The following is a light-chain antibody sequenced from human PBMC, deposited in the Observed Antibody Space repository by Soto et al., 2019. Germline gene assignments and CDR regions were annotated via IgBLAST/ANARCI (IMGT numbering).Light chain of an antibody. Sequence: EIVMTQSPATLSVSPGERVTLSCRASQSVSNKLGWYQHKPGQAPRLLIYDTSTRAAGTPARFTGSGSGTDFTLTISSMQPEDFATYYCQQAYSFPITFGQGTRLEI. CDR1: QSVSNK. CDR2: DTS. CDR3: QQAYSFPIT. J-gene: IGKJ5*01. V-gene: IGKV3-15*01.